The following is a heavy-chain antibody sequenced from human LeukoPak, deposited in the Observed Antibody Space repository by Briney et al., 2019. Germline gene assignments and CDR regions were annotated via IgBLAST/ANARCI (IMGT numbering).Heavy chain of an antibody. CDR3: ARGRCSGGSCQWAYYYYVDV. J-gene: IGHJ6*03. V-gene: IGHV1-2*06. CDR1: GYTFTGYY. D-gene: IGHD2-15*01. Sequence: GASVKVSCKASGYTFTGYYMHWVRQAPGQGLEWMGRINPNSGGTNYAQKFQGRVTMTRDTSISTAYMELSRLRSDDTAVYYCARGRCSGGSCQWAYYYYVDVWGKGTTVTVSS. CDR2: INPNSGGT.